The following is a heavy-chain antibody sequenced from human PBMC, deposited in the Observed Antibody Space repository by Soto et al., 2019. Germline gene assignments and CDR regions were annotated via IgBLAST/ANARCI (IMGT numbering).Heavy chain of an antibody. D-gene: IGHD3-3*01. V-gene: IGHV3-23*01. J-gene: IGHJ6*02. CDR3: AKADFNDFWSGYYPPPGV. CDR2: ISGSGGST. Sequence: PGGSLRLSCAASGFTLSSYAMRWVRQAPGKVLEWVSAISGSGGSTYYADSVKGRFTISRDNSNNTLYLQMNILRAEETAVYYCAKADFNDFWSGYYPPPGVLGQGTTVTVSS. CDR1: GFTLSSYA.